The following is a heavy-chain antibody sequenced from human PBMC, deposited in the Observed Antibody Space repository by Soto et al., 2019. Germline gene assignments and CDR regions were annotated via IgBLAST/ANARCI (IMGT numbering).Heavy chain of an antibody. CDR1: GYSISSSNW. D-gene: IGHD5-18*01. CDR3: ARGRGYSYGLDP. Sequence: PSETLSLTCAVSGYSISSSNWWGWIRQPPREGLEWIGYISYSGTTSYNPSLKSRVAISLDTSKNQFSLSLSSVTAADTAVYYCARGRGYSYGLDPWGQGTLVTVSS. J-gene: IGHJ5*02. CDR2: ISYSGTT. V-gene: IGHV4-28*03.